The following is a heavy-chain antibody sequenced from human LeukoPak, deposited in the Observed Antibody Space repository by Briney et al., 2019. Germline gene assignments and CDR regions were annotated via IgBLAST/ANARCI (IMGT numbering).Heavy chain of an antibody. Sequence: SVKVSCKASGGTFSSYAISWVRQAPGQGLEWMGRIIPILGIANYAQKFQGRVTLSVDRDTATTYMEVTSLRSEDTAIYYCARDHCTPGTCLGGHWGQGTLVTVSS. CDR1: GGTFSSYA. CDR3: ARDHCTPGTCLGGH. J-gene: IGHJ4*02. CDR2: IIPILGIA. V-gene: IGHV1-69*04. D-gene: IGHD2-15*01.